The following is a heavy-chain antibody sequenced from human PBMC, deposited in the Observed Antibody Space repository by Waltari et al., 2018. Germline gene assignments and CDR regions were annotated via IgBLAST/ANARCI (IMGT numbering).Heavy chain of an antibody. V-gene: IGHV3-53*01. Sequence: EVQLVESGGGLIQPGGSLRLSCAASGFTGRNYMSWVRQAPGKGLEWVSVIYTGGSTDYADSVKGRFTISRDNSKNTLYLQMNSLRAEDTAVYYCATSMAVAGKGRGWFDSWGQGTLVTVSS. CDR1: GFTGRNY. D-gene: IGHD6-19*01. CDR2: IYTGGST. J-gene: IGHJ5*01. CDR3: ATSMAVAGKGRGWFDS.